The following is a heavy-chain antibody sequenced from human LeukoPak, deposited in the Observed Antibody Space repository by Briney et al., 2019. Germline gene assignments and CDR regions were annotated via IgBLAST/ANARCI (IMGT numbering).Heavy chain of an antibody. CDR1: GDSLSSGGYS. CDR2: IYHGGSA. Sequence: SETLSLTCAVSGDSLSSGGYSWRWIRQPPGTGLEWIGYIYHGGSAYYDPSLKSRVNISVDKSKNQFSLELSSVTAADTAVYYCARYFSGGQFKWFDPWGQGTLVTVSS. J-gene: IGHJ5*02. V-gene: IGHV4-30-2*01. CDR3: ARYFSGGQFKWFDP. D-gene: IGHD1-26*01.